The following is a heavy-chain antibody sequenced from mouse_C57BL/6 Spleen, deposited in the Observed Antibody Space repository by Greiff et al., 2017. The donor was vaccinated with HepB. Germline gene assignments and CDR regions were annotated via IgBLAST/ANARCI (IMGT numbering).Heavy chain of an antibody. V-gene: IGHV14-2*01. D-gene: IGHD2-4*01. CDR3: ARGRGGIYYDPFAY. CDR1: GFNIKDYY. Sequence: EVKLMESGAELVKPGASVKLSCTASGFNIKDYYMHWVKQRTEQGLEWIGRIDPEDGETKYAPKFQGKATITADTSSNTAYLQLSSLTSEDTAVYYCARGRGGIYYDPFAYWGQGTLVTVSA. J-gene: IGHJ3*01. CDR2: IDPEDGET.